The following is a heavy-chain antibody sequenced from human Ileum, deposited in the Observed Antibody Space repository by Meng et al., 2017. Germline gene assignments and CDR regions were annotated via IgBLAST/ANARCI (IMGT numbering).Heavy chain of an antibody. D-gene: IGHD3-16*02. CDR1: GLTFSNSW. J-gene: IGHJ4*02. V-gene: IGHV3-74*01. CDR3: ARELYRAYDH. Sequence: GESLKISCAASGLTFSNSWMHWVRQVPGKGLVWVSEISPNGRTTVYADSVKGRFTISKDNAKNTLYLQMNSLGAGDTAMYYCARELYRAYDHWGQGTLVTVSS. CDR2: ISPNGRTT.